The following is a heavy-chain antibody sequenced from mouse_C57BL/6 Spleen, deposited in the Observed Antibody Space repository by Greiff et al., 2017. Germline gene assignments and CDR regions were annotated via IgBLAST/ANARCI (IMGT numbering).Heavy chain of an antibody. CDR1: GYTFTSYW. D-gene: IGHD1-1*01. CDR2: IDPSDSST. CDR3: ARRYYGSSHWYFDV. Sequence: VQLQQPGAELVKPGASVKLSCKASGYTFTSYWMQWVKQRPGQGLEWIGEIDPSDSSTNYNQKFKGKATLTVDTSSSTAYMQLSSLTSEDSAVYYCARRYYGSSHWYFDVWGTGTTVTVSS. V-gene: IGHV1-50*01. J-gene: IGHJ1*03.